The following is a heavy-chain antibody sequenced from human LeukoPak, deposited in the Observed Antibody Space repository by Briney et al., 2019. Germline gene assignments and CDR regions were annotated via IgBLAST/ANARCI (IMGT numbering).Heavy chain of an antibody. D-gene: IGHD6-19*01. CDR3: ARVKWLVRADYGMDV. J-gene: IGHJ6*02. CDR1: GFTFSSYS. V-gene: IGHV3-21*01. Sequence: GSLRLSCAASGFTFSSYSMNWVRQAPGKGLEWVSSISSSSSYIYYADSVKGRFTISRDNAKSSLYLQMNSLRAEDTAVYYCARVKWLVRADYGMDVWGQGTTVTVSS. CDR2: ISSSSSYI.